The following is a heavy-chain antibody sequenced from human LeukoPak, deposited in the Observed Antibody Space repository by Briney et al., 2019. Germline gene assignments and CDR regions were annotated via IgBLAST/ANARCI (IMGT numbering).Heavy chain of an antibody. D-gene: IGHD3-3*01. CDR3: VRNYDYWSGYFPY. Sequence: GASVKVSCTVSGYTFTDCDINWVRQATGQGLEWMGWMNPKTANTGYAQKFQGRLTMTRDISINTAYMELSSLTSEDTAVYFCVRNYDYWSGYFPYWGQGTLVTVSS. V-gene: IGHV1-8*01. J-gene: IGHJ4*02. CDR2: MNPKTANT. CDR1: GYTFTDCD.